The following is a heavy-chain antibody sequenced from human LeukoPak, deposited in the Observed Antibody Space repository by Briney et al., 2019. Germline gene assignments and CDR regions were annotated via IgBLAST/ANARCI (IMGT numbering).Heavy chain of an antibody. V-gene: IGHV3-7*01. J-gene: IGHJ6*02. CDR1: GFTFSSYA. D-gene: IGHD2-15*01. Sequence: GGSLRLSCAASGFTFSSYAMHWVRQAPGKGLEWVANIKQDGSEKYYVDSVKGRFTISRDNAKNSLYLQMNSLRAEDTAVYYCAKAVCSGGSCYSGYYYGMDVWGQGTTVTVSS. CDR2: IKQDGSEK. CDR3: AKAVCSGGSCYSGYYYGMDV.